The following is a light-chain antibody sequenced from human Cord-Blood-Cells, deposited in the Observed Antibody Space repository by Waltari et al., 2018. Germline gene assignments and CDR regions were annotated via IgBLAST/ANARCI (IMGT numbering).Light chain of an antibody. CDR3: QQYGSSPPYS. CDR2: GAS. V-gene: IGKV3-20*01. J-gene: IGKJ2*03. Sequence: EIVLTQSPGTLSLSPGERATLSGRASQSVSSSYFAWYQQKPGQAPRLLIYGASSRATGIPDRYSGSGSGTDFTPTNSRLEPEDFAVYYCQQYGSSPPYSFGQGTKLEIK. CDR1: QSVSSSY.